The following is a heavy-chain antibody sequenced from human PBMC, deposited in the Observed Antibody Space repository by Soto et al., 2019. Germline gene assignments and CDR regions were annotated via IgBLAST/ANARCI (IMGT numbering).Heavy chain of an antibody. Sequence: VEPQRLSSAASGFTISSYAMTWVRQAQGKGLEWVSTISGSGGGTYYADSVKGRFTISRDNFKNTLFLQMNSLRAEDTAIYFCAKDLLLWFGELPPAQYSALDVWGQGTTVTVSS. J-gene: IGHJ6*02. CDR3: AKDLLLWFGELPPAQYSALDV. CDR1: GFTISSYA. V-gene: IGHV3-23*01. CDR2: ISGSGGGT. D-gene: IGHD3-10*01.